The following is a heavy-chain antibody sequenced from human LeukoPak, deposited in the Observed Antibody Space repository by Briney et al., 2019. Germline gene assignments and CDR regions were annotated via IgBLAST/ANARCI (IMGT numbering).Heavy chain of an antibody. Sequence: SVKVSCKASGGSFSRYAISWVRQAPGQGLEWMGGIIPIFGTANYAQKFQGRVTITADESTRTAYMELRTLRSEDTAIYYCARGSGETGGYYYVYWGRGTPVPVSS. J-gene: IGHJ4*02. V-gene: IGHV1-69*13. D-gene: IGHD3-22*01. CDR3: ARGSGETGGYYYVY. CDR2: IIPIFGTA. CDR1: GGSFSRYA.